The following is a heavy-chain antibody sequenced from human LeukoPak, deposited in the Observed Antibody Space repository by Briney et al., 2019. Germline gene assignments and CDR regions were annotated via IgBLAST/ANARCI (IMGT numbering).Heavy chain of an antibody. CDR2: INPNSGGT. CDR3: ARVPSGYCSSTSCSSWFDP. D-gene: IGHD2-2*01. J-gene: IGHJ5*02. V-gene: IGHV1-2*02. CDR1: GYTFTGYY. Sequence: ASVKVSCKASGYTFTGYYMHWVRQAPGQGLEWMGWINPNSGGTNYAQKFQGRVTMTRDTSISTAYMELSRLRSDDTAVYYYARVPSGYCSSTSCSSWFDPWGQGTPVTVSS.